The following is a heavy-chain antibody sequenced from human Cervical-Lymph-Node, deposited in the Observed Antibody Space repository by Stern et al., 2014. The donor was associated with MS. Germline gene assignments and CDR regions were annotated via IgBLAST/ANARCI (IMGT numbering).Heavy chain of an antibody. CDR2: IIPISGKA. V-gene: IGHV1-69*01. CDR3: ATRDSGWDNPYHFYGMDV. Sequence: VQLVQSGAEVKKPGSSVKVSCKASGDTFSRYAFSWVRQAPGQGLAWMGGIIPISGKANYAQKVQGRITLTTDESTSTAYMELSSLRSEDSAVYYCATRDSGWDNPYHFYGMDVWGHGTTVTVSS. CDR1: GDTFSRYA. D-gene: IGHD6-19*01. J-gene: IGHJ6*02.